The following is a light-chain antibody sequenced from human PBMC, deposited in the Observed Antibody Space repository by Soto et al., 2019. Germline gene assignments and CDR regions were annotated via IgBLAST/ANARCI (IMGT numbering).Light chain of an antibody. V-gene: IGKV3-11*01. J-gene: IGKJ2*01. CDR3: QQRGA. Sequence: ELVLTKCPATLSLTPGERATLSCRSSQSISGLAWYQQKPGQAPRLLIYDTSNRATDIPARFSGSGSGTDFTLTISSLEPEDFAVYYCQQRGAFGQGTKVEIK. CDR2: DTS. CDR1: QSISG.